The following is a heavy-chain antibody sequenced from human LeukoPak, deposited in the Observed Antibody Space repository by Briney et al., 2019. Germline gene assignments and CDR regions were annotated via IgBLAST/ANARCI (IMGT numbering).Heavy chain of an antibody. J-gene: IGHJ4*02. V-gene: IGHV3-23*01. CDR2: ISGSGGGT. CDR3: ARRAGGYSHPYDY. Sequence: PGGSLRLSCAASGFTFSSYGMSWVRQAPGKGLEWVSAISGSGGGTYYADSVKGRFTISRDNSKNTLYLQMNSLRAEDTAVYYCARRAGGYSHPYDYWGQGILVTVSS. D-gene: IGHD4-23*01. CDR1: GFTFSSYG.